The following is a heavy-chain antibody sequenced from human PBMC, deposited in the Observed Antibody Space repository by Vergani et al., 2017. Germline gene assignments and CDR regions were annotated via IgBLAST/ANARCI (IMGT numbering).Heavy chain of an antibody. Sequence: QVQLQESGPGLVKPSGTLSLPCAVSGGSISSGSYYWSWIRQPAGKGLGWIGRIYTSGSTNYNPSLKSRVTISVDTSKNQFSLKLSSVTAADTAVYYCARETTMVPFDPWGQGTLVTASS. CDR1: GGSISSGSYY. J-gene: IGHJ5*02. CDR3: ARETTMVPFDP. CDR2: IYTSGST. D-gene: IGHD3-10*01. V-gene: IGHV4-61*02.